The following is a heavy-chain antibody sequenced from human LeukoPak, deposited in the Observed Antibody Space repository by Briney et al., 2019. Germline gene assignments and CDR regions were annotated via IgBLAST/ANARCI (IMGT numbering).Heavy chain of an antibody. Sequence: SETLSLTCTVSDDSIGNYYWSWIRQSPGKGLEWIGYIYFSGSTNYNPSLKRRVTMSVVTPKNQFSLRLTSVTAADTATYYCARVGGSNFYNYGMDVWGQGTTVIVSS. CDR3: ARVGGSNFYNYGMDV. D-gene: IGHD4-11*01. J-gene: IGHJ6*02. V-gene: IGHV4-59*01. CDR1: DDSIGNYY. CDR2: IYFSGST.